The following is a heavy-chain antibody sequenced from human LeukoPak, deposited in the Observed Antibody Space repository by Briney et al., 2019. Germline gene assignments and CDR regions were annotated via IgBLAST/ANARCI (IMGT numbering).Heavy chain of an antibody. D-gene: IGHD3-10*01. CDR2: ICGRGKTI. CDR3: ARDLYYYGSGNYVPGLPDY. V-gene: IGHV3-48*03. Sequence: GGSLSLSCAASGFTFSGYELNWVRQAQGPGLEWISYICGRGKTIYYDDSVKGRFTISRDNAENLLYLQMNSLRAEDTAVYYCARDLYYYGSGNYVPGLPDYWGQGTLVTVSS. J-gene: IGHJ4*02. CDR1: GFTFSGYE.